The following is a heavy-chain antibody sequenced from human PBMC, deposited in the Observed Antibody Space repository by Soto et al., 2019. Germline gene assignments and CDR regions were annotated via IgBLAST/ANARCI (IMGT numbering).Heavy chain of an antibody. CDR2: INHSGST. Sequence: SETLSLTCAVYGGSFSGYYWSWIRQPPGKGLEWIGEINHSGSTNYNPSLKSRVTISVDTSKNQFSLKLSSVTAADTAVYYCARGKLSDYVWGSYRYHFDYWGQGTVDTVSS. CDR3: ARGKLSDYVWGSYRYHFDY. CDR1: GGSFSGYY. D-gene: IGHD3-16*02. J-gene: IGHJ4*02. V-gene: IGHV4-34*01.